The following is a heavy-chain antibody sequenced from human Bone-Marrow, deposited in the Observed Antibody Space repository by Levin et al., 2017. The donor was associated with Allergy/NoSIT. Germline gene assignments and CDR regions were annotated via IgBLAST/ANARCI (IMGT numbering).Heavy chain of an antibody. D-gene: IGHD3-16*02. CDR1: GFNFSSHT. V-gene: IGHV3-21*05. Sequence: GGSLRLSCTASGFNFSSHTMNWVRQAPGKGLEWISDITSAGSDIYYADSVKGRFTISRDNAENSLFLQMNSLRAEDTAVYYCARAADNIWGSYRFLDNWGQGTLVTFSS. CDR3: ARAADNIWGSYRFLDN. CDR2: ITSAGSDI. J-gene: IGHJ4*02.